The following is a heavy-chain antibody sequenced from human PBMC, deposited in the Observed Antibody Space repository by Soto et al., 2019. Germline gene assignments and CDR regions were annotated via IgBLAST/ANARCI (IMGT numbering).Heavy chain of an antibody. D-gene: IGHD6-6*01. V-gene: IGHV3-33*01. Sequence: XVSLRLACAASGLTFSSYGTHWVRQAPGKGLEWVAVIWYDGSNKYYADSVKGRFTISRDNSKNTLYLQMNSLRAEDTAVYYCARARRALAARRGLKYWGQGTLVTVSS. CDR2: IWYDGSNK. CDR3: ARARRALAARRGLKY. CDR1: GLTFSSYG. J-gene: IGHJ4*02.